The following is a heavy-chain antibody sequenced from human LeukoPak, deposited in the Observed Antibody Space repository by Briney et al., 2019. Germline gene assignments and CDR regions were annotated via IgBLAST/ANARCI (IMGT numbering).Heavy chain of an antibody. D-gene: IGHD3-10*01. V-gene: IGHV3-9*01. Sequence: GGSLRLSCAASGFTFDDYAMHWVRQAPGKGLEWVSGIGWNSGDIAYADSVKGRFTISRNNAKNSLYLQMNSLRVEDTALYYCAKGSGSYCNLAFDCWGQGTLVTVSS. CDR1: GFTFDDYA. CDR3: AKGSGSYCNLAFDC. J-gene: IGHJ4*02. CDR2: IGWNSGDI.